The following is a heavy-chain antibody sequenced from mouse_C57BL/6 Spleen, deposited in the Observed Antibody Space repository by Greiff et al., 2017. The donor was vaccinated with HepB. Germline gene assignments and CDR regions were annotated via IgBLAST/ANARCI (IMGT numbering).Heavy chain of an antibody. CDR3: ARDDDDVLYFDY. J-gene: IGHJ2*01. CDR1: GYSITSGYY. V-gene: IGHV3-6*01. CDR2: ISYDGSN. D-gene: IGHD2-4*01. Sequence: EVQLQESGPGLVKPSQSLSLTCSVTGYSITSGYYWNWIRQFPGNKLEWMGYISYDGSNNYNPSLKNRISITRDTSKNQFFLKLNSVTTEDTATYYCARDDDDVLYFDYWGQGTTLTVSS.